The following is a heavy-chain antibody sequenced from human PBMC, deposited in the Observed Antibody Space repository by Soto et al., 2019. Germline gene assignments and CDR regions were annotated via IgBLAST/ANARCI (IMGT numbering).Heavy chain of an antibody. CDR1: GGSISSYY. CDR3: ARSLGYGSGGSCYNWFDP. CDR2: IYYSGST. J-gene: IGHJ5*02. V-gene: IGHV4-59*08. D-gene: IGHD2-15*01. Sequence: SETLSLTCTVSGGSISSYYWSWIRQPPGKGLEWIGYIYYSGSTNYNPSLKSRVTISVDTSKNQFSLKLSSVTAADTAVYYCARSLGYGSGGSCYNWFDPWGQGTLVTVSS.